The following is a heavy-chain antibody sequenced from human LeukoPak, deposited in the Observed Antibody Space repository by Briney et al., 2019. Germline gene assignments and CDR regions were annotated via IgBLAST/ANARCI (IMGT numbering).Heavy chain of an antibody. Sequence: SETLSLTCTVSGGSISSRSYYWGWIRQPPGKGLEWIGSIYYSGSTYYNPSLQSRVTISVDTSKNQFSLKLNSVTAADTAVYYCARGPDDAFDIWGQGTMVTVSS. CDR3: ARGPDDAFDI. CDR2: IYYSGST. CDR1: GGSISSRSYY. V-gene: IGHV4-39*01. J-gene: IGHJ3*02.